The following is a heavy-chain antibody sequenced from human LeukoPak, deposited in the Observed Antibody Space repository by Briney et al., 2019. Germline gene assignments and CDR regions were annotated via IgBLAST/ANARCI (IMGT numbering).Heavy chain of an antibody. V-gene: IGHV3-7*01. CDR2: INQDGSEK. D-gene: IGHD3-9*01. J-gene: IGHJ6*02. Sequence: GGSLRLSCAASGFTFSSYWINWVRQAPGKGLEWVANINQDGSEKYYVDSVKGRFTISRDNAKDSLYLQMNSLRPEDTAVYYCSREYFDWSRNYYYGMDVWGQGTTVTVSS. CDR1: GFTFSSYW. CDR3: SREYFDWSRNYYYGMDV.